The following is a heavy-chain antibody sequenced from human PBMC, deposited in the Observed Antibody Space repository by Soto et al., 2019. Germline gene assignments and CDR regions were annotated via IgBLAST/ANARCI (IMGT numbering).Heavy chain of an antibody. V-gene: IGHV4-34*01. J-gene: IGHJ1*01. CDR3: ARAHKRNYKYFQH. D-gene: IGHD1-7*01. Sequence: PSETLSLTCAVYGGSFSGYYWSWIRQPPGKGLEWIGEINHSGSTNYNPSLKSRVTISVDTSKNQFSLKLSSVTAADTAAYYCARAHKRNYKYFQHWGQGTLVTVSS. CDR2: INHSGST. CDR1: GGSFSGYY.